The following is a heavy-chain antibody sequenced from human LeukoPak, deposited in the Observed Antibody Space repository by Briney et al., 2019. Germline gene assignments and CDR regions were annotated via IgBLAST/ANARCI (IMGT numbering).Heavy chain of an antibody. V-gene: IGHV3-48*03. CDR2: IRSSGSTI. D-gene: IGHD3-10*02. CDR3: AELGITMIGGV. CDR1: GFIFNSYE. Sequence: PGGSLRLSCAASGFIFNSYEMNWVRQAPGKGLEWVSYIRSSGSTIYYADSVKGRFTISRDNAKNSLYLQMNSLRAEDTAVYYCAELGITMIGGVWGKGTTVTISS. J-gene: IGHJ6*04.